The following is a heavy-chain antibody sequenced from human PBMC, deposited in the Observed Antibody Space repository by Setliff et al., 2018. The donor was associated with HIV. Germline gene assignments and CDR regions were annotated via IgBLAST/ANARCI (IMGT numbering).Heavy chain of an antibody. V-gene: IGHV4-39*01. CDR2: IYYSGTT. CDR1: GGSISNSDYY. CDR3: AMGWAFDP. Sequence: SETLSLTCTVSGGSISNSDYYWGWIRQPPGKGLEWIGSIYYSGTTYYIPSLKSRVTISVDASKNQFSLKLSSVTAADTAVYYCAMGWAFDPWGQGTLVTVSS. J-gene: IGHJ5*02. D-gene: IGHD6-19*01.